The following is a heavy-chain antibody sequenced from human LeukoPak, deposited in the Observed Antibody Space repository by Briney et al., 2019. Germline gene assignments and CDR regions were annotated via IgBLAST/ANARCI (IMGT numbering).Heavy chain of an antibody. D-gene: IGHD1-26*01. Sequence: PGGSLRLSCAASGFTFSSYNMNWVRQAPGKGLEWVANIKQDGSEKYYVDSVKGRFTISRDNAKNSLYLQMNSLRAEDTAVYYCARLVGATVWGQGTLVTVSS. J-gene: IGHJ4*02. V-gene: IGHV3-7*01. CDR1: GFTFSSYN. CDR2: IKQDGSEK. CDR3: ARLVGATV.